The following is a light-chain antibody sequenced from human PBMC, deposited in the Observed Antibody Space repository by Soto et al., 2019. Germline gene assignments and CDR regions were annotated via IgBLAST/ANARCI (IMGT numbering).Light chain of an antibody. CDR2: DVS. Sequence: DIQLTQSPSSLSASVGDRVTITCRPSQAINKYLSWFRQKPGKAAEPLIYDVSTLQSGVPSRFSGSGSGTYFTINISSLQLDDFASYYCQQSLSTPWSFGQGTKV. J-gene: IGKJ1*01. V-gene: IGKV1-39*01. CDR3: QQSLSTPWS. CDR1: QAINKY.